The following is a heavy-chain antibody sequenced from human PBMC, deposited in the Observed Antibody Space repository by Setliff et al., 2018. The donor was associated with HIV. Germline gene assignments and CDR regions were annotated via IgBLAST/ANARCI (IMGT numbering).Heavy chain of an antibody. Sequence: HPSETLSLTCTVSGGSISTYFWSWVRQAPGKGLEWVALIWSDGSRIEYADSVKGRFTISRDNSKNTLDLEMNSLRAEDTADYYCAKTLYSAGGGEVFDYWGPGTQVTVSS. D-gene: IGHD3-16*01. V-gene: IGHV3-33*06. CDR3: AKTLYSAGGGEVFDY. CDR1: GGSISTYF. J-gene: IGHJ4*02. CDR2: IWSDGSRI.